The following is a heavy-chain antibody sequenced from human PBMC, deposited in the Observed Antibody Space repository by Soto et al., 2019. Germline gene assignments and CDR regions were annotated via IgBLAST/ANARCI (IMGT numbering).Heavy chain of an antibody. CDR2: IIPLLDIA. V-gene: IGHV1-69*08. CDR1: GGTFSNDI. Sequence: QVQVVQSGAEVKKPGSSVKVSCKASGGTFSNDIITWVRQAPGQGLEWMGRIIPLLDIANYAQKFQGRVTITADKSTSTAYMELNSLRSEDTPVYYCVRDSPIGSTYSGYDGIDYWGQGTLVTVSS. CDR3: VRDSPIGSTYSGYDGIDY. J-gene: IGHJ4*02. D-gene: IGHD5-12*01.